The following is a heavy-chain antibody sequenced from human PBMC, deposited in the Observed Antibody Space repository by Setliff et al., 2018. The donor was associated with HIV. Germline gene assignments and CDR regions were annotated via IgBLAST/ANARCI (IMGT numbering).Heavy chain of an antibody. D-gene: IGHD1-26*01. CDR2: ISWNSGSI. Sequence: GGSLRLSCAASGFTFDDYAMHWVRQAPGKGLEWVSGISWNSGSIGYVDSVKGRFTISRDNAKNSLYLQMNSLRAEDTAVYYCAREDSGSYFSGYWGQGTLVTVSS. V-gene: IGHV3-9*01. CDR3: AREDSGSYFSGY. CDR1: GFTFDDYA. J-gene: IGHJ4*02.